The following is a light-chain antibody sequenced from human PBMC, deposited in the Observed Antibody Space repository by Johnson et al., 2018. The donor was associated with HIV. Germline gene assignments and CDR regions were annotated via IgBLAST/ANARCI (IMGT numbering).Light chain of an antibody. Sequence: QSVLTQSPSVSAAPGQKVTISCSGSSSNIGNNYVSWYQHLPGTAPKLLIYDKNKRPSGIPDRFSGSKSGTSATLRITGLQTGDEADYYCGTWEGSLSAPYVFGTRTKVTVL. CDR2: DKN. CDR3: GTWEGSLSAPYV. J-gene: IGLJ1*01. CDR1: SSNIGNNY. V-gene: IGLV1-51*01.